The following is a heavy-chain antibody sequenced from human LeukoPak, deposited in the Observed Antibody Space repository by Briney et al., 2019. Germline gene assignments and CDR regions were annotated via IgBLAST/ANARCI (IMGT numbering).Heavy chain of an antibody. J-gene: IGHJ3*02. D-gene: IGHD5-18*01. Sequence: SETLSLTCAVYGGSFSGYYWSWIRQPPGKGLEWIGEINHSGSTNYNPSLKSRVTISVDTSKNQFSLNLSSVTAADTAVYYCAREEGVDTAMGHRHAFDIWGQGTMVTVSS. CDR3: AREEGVDTAMGHRHAFDI. CDR2: INHSGST. V-gene: IGHV4-34*01. CDR1: GGSFSGYY.